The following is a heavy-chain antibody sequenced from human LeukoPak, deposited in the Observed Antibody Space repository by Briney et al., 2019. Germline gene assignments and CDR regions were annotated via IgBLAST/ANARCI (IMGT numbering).Heavy chain of an antibody. V-gene: IGHV3-53*04. D-gene: IGHD3-3*01. CDR3: ARFLGRITISGVVQYGMDV. CDR2: IYSAGGT. J-gene: IGHJ6*02. Sequence: PGGSLRLSCAASGFTVSNNYMTWVRQAPGKGLEWVSLIYSAGGTYYTDSVKGRFTISRHSSKNKLYLQMNSLRGADTAVYYCARFLGRITISGVVQYGMDVWAQGTTVTVSS. CDR1: GFTVSNNY.